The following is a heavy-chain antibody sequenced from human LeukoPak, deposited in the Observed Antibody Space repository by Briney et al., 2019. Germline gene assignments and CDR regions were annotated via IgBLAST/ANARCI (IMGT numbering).Heavy chain of an antibody. CDR3: ARGGVASPFS. Sequence: GGSLRLSCAASGFTFRNNWMSWVRQAPGKGLEWVANIKQDGSKKNYVDSVKGRFTISRDNAKNSLSLQMNSLRVEDTAVYYCARGGVASPFSWGQGTLVTVSS. V-gene: IGHV3-7*01. D-gene: IGHD2-15*01. J-gene: IGHJ5*02. CDR1: GFTFRNNW. CDR2: IKQDGSKK.